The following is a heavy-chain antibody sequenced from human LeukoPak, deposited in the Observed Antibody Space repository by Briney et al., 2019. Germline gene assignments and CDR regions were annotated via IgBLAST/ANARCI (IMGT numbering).Heavy chain of an antibody. V-gene: IGHV4-59*08. CDR3: ARGGNYGDYDGYFDY. D-gene: IGHD4-17*01. J-gene: IGHJ4*02. CDR1: GDSISSYY. CDR2: IYYSGST. Sequence: PSETLSLTCTVSGDSISSYYWSWIRQPPGKGLEWIGYIYYSGSTNYNPSLRSRVTISVDTSKNQFSLKLSSVTDADTAVYYCARGGNYGDYDGYFDYWGQGTLVTVSS.